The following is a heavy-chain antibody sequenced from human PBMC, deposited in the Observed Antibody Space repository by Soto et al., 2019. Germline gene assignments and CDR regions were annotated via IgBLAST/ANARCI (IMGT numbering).Heavy chain of an antibody. D-gene: IGHD3-10*01. CDR2: ITGSGSNT. V-gene: IGHV3-23*01. CDR1: GFTFRNYV. J-gene: IGHJ4*02. CDR3: GKMAWLGDLSGHDF. Sequence: EVQLLESGGGLVQPGGSLRLSCAASGFTFRNYVMTWFRQAPGKGREWLSTITGSGSNTYYADSVRGRFVISRDNSKDTLYLQMDSLGAEDTAVYYCGKMAWLGDLSGHDFWGQGTLVTVSS.